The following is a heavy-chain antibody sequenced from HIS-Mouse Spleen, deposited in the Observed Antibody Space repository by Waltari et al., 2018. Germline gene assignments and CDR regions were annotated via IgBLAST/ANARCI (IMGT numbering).Heavy chain of an antibody. CDR3: AKDSSGYDRGAFDY. Sequence: EVQLVESGGALVQPGSSLRLSCAAPGFPFDAYAIPWVLSTPGKGMERGSGMSWNSGNIGYADYVKGRFTRSRDNAKNSLYLQMNSLRAEDTALYYCAKDSSGYDRGAFDYWGQGTLVTVSS. CDR2: MSWNSGNI. V-gene: IGHV3-9*01. J-gene: IGHJ4*02. CDR1: GFPFDAYA. D-gene: IGHD5-12*01.